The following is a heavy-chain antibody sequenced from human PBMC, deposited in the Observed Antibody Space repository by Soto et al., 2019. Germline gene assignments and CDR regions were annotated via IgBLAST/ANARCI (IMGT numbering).Heavy chain of an antibody. D-gene: IGHD3-22*01. CDR2: INPPDGST. J-gene: IGHJ4*02. CDR1: GYTFSDYY. V-gene: IGHV1-46*01. CDR3: ARYYDSSGPAFDY. Sequence: QVQLVQSGAEVKKPGASVKVSCKASGYTFSDYYIHWVRQAPGHGLDWMEIINPPDGSTTYAQKFQGRVSMTSDTSTSTVYMELSSLRSEDTAIYYCARYYDSSGPAFDYWGQGTLVTVSS.